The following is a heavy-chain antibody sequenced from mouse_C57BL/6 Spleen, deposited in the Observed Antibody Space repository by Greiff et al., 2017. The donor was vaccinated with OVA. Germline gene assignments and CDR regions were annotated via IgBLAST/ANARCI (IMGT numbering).Heavy chain of an antibody. V-gene: IGHV1-78*01. Sequence: QVQLQQSDAELVKPGASVKLSCKVSGYTFTDHTIPWMKQTPEQCLEWIGSIYPRDGSTKYNEKFKGKDTLTADKSSSTAYMQLNSLTSEDSAVYFCARWDSAWFAYWGQGTLVTVSA. CDR3: ARWDSAWFAY. CDR1: GYTFTDHT. D-gene: IGHD4-1*01. CDR2: IYPRDGST. J-gene: IGHJ3*01.